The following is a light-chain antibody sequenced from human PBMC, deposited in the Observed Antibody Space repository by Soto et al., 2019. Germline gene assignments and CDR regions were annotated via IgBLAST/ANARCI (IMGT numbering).Light chain of an antibody. CDR1: QGISNY. Sequence: DIQMTQSPSSLSASVGDRVTITCRASQGISNYLSWYQQKPGKVPELLIYTSSTLQSGVPSRFSGSGSGTEFTLTISSLQSEDCAIYYCQQYHTWPITFGGGTKVDIK. CDR2: TSS. V-gene: IGKV1-27*01. J-gene: IGKJ4*01. CDR3: QQYHTWPIT.